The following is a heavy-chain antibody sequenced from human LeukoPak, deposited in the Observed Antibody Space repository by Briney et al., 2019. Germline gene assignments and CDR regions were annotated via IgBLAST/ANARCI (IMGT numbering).Heavy chain of an antibody. D-gene: IGHD5-18*01. Sequence: PGGSLRLSCAASGFTFSSYSINWVRQAPGKGLEWVSYISSSSSTIYYADSVKGRFTISRDNAKNSLYLQMNSLRAEDTAAYYCARDLHSYGYWGQGTLVTVSP. CDR2: ISSSSSTI. V-gene: IGHV3-48*01. CDR3: ARDLHSYGY. J-gene: IGHJ4*02. CDR1: GFTFSSYS.